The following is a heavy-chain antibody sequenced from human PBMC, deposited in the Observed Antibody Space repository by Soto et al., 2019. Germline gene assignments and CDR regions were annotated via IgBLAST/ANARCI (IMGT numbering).Heavy chain of an antibody. CDR1: GYTFTGYY. J-gene: IGHJ5*02. V-gene: IGHV1-2*02. CDR3: ARPEWYGALYNWFDP. CDR2: INPNSGGA. Sequence: ASVKLSCKASGYTFTGYYMHWVRQAPGQGLEWMGWINPNSGGANYAQKFQGRVTITRDTSMSTANMELSRLRSEDTAVYYCARPEWYGALYNWFDPWGERTLVTVSP. D-gene: IGHD4-17*01.